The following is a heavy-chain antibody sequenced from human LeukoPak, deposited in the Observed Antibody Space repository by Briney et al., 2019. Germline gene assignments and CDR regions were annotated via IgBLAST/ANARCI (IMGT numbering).Heavy chain of an antibody. J-gene: IGHJ3*02. CDR3: ARGLPYNDAFDI. V-gene: IGHV3-21*01. CDR2: ISSSSSHI. CDR1: GFTFSTYN. Sequence: GGSLRLSCAASGFTFSTYNLNWVRQAPGKGLEWVSSISSSSSHIYYADSVKGRFTVSRDNAKNSLYLQMSSLRAEDTAVYSCARGLPYNDAFDIWGQGTMVTVSS. D-gene: IGHD1-1*01.